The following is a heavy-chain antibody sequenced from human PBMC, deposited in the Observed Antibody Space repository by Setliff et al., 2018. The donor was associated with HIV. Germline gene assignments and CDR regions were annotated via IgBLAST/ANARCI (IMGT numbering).Heavy chain of an antibody. CDR1: GFTFSAYA. CDR3: ARDMVDY. J-gene: IGHJ4*02. Sequence: GGSLRLSCAASGFTFSAYAMTWVRRAPGKGLVWVSLINSDGSSTSYGDSVKGRFTVSRDNAKNLLYLQMHSLRAEDTAVYYCARDMVDYWGQGTLVTVSS. D-gene: IGHD3-10*01. CDR2: INSDGSST. V-gene: IGHV3-74*01.